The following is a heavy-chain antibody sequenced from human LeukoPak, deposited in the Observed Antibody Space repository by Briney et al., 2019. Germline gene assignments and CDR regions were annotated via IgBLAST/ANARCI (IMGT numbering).Heavy chain of an antibody. CDR3: AADATYYYDSSGYAFDI. CDR1: GYTFTSYG. Sequence: GASVKVSCKASGYTFTSYGISWVRQARGQRLEWIGWIVVGSGNTNYAQKFQERVTITRDMSTSTAYMELSSLRSEDTAVYYCAADATYYYDSSGYAFDIWGQGTMVTVSS. J-gene: IGHJ3*02. V-gene: IGHV1-58*02. D-gene: IGHD3-22*01. CDR2: IVVGSGNT.